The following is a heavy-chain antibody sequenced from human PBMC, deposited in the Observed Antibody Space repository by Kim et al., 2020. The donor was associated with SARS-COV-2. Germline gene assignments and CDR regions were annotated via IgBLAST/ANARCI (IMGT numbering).Heavy chain of an antibody. CDR2: IKSKIDGGTT. J-gene: IGHJ4*02. CDR3: ATLIGYYGSGSYYRSNDY. CDR1: GFSCSNSW. D-gene: IGHD3-10*01. Sequence: GGSLRLSCAASGFSCSNSWMTWVRQAPGKGLEWVCRIKSKIDGGTTDDAAPVQGRFTNSREKSKNTLYLQMNSLKTEDTAVYYCATLIGYYGSGSYYRSNDYWGQGTLVTVSS. V-gene: IGHV3-15*01.